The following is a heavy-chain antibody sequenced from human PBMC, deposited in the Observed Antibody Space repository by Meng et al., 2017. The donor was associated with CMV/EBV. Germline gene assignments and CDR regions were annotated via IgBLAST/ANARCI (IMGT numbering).Heavy chain of an antibody. D-gene: IGHD3-3*01. CDR1: GFTFYRYG. Sequence: GGSLRLSCGASGFTFYRYGLYWVRQTPGKGLEWVGVISSDGKKKSYADSVKGRINISRDNSKNTLYLQMNSLRAEDTAVYYCAKPIRFLEWLNGMDVWGQGTTVTVSS. CDR3: AKPIRFLEWLNGMDV. V-gene: IGHV3-30*18. J-gene: IGHJ6*02. CDR2: ISSDGKKK.